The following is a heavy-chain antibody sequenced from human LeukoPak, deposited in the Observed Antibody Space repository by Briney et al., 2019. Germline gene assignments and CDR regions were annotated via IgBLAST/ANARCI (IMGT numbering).Heavy chain of an antibody. CDR1: GFTFSSFG. CDR2: INGRAANT. J-gene: IGHJ6*03. D-gene: IGHD3-10*01. CDR3: AKADSSGSYYSYYYMDV. Sequence: PGGSPRLSCAASGFTFSSFGMCWVRQAPGKGLEWVSSINGRAANTYYADSMKGRFTISRDNSKNTLYLQMNSLRAEDTAVYYCAKADSSGSYYSYYYMDVWGKGTTVTISS. V-gene: IGHV3-23*01.